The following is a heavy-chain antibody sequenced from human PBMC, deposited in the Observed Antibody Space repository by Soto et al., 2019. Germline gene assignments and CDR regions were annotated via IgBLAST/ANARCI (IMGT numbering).Heavy chain of an antibody. D-gene: IGHD5-18*01. CDR1: GYTFTYFY. CDR2: INPKNGGP. CDR3: ARRDSSGSFDF. Sequence: QVQLVQSGAETKKPGASVRVSCKTSGYTFTYFYVHWVRLAPGQGLAWMGRINPKNGGPSHAQKFQGRVSMTRDTSSNPVYMELNRLTSDDRGVYFCARRDSSGSFDFWGQGTLVTVSS. J-gene: IGHJ4*02. V-gene: IGHV1-2*05.